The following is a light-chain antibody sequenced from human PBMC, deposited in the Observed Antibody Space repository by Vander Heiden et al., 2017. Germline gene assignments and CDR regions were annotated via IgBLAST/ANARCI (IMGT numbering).Light chain of an antibody. CDR3: QQYDSTPRT. V-gene: IGKV4-1*01. Sequence: DTLMTQPPDPLPVSLGERATINCKSSQSVLYSSNNKNYLAWYQQKPGQPPKLLIYWASTRESGVPDRFSGSGSGTDFTLTISSLQAEDVAVYYCQQYDSTPRTFGQGTKVEIK. CDR1: QSVLYSSNNKNY. J-gene: IGKJ1*01. CDR2: WAS.